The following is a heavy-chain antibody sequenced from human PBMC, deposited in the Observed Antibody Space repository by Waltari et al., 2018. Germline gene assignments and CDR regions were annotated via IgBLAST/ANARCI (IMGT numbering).Heavy chain of an antibody. CDR2: IYTSGST. V-gene: IGHV4-61*02. D-gene: IGHD3-3*01. CDR3: ARDSSLGEQLNYFDY. CDR1: GGSISSGSYY. Sequence: QVQLQESGPGLVKPSQTLSLTCTVSGGSISSGSYYWSWIRQPAGKGLEWIGRIYTSGSTKYNPALKSRVTISVDTSKNQFSLKLSSVTAADTAVYYCARDSSLGEQLNYFDYWGQGTLVTVSS. J-gene: IGHJ4*02.